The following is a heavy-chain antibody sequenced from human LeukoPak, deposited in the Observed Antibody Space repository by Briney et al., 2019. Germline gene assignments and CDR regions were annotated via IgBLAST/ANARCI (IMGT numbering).Heavy chain of an antibody. CDR3: AKGSGYDYPGFDY. CDR1: GFTFSSYG. J-gene: IGHJ4*02. Sequence: PGGSLRLSCAASGFTFSSYGMHWVRQAPGKGLEWVAVISYDGSNKYYADSVKGRFTISRDNSKNTLYLQMNSLRAEDTAVYYCAKGSGYDYPGFDYWGQGTLVTVSS. V-gene: IGHV3-30*18. CDR2: ISYDGSNK. D-gene: IGHD3-22*01.